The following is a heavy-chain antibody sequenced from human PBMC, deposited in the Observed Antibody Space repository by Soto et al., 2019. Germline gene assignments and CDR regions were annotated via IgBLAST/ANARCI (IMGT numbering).Heavy chain of an antibody. CDR3: TKASSDRHHMDV. CDR1: GSTFSNFV. Sequence: GSLLLACSTSGSTFSNFVMRWVRQTPGKGLEWVSTITSTGGDTYYTDSVKGRFTISRDNSKNKLYLQMSSLRAEDTALYYCTKASSDRHHMDVWGQGTKVTVSS. V-gene: IGHV3-23*01. CDR2: ITSTGGDT. J-gene: IGHJ6*02.